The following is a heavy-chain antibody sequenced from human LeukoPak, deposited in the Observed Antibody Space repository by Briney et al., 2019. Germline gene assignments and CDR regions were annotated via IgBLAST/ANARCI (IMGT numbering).Heavy chain of an antibody. CDR2: IKQDGSLR. CDR1: GFSHNKHY. V-gene: IGHV3-7*01. J-gene: IGHJ3*02. Sequence: GGALRLLCAASGFSHNKHYMSWVPQAPGKGLEWVANIKQDGSLRYYVESVKGRFAVSRDNAKNSVDLQMSSLRAEDTAVYYCAREGDAFDIWGHGTMVTVSS. CDR3: AREGDAFDI.